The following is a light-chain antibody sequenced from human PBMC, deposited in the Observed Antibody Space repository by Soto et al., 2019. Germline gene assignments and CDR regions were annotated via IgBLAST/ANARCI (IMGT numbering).Light chain of an antibody. Sequence: QAVVTQEPSFSVSPGRTVTLTCGLSSGSVSTSYYPSWYQLTPGQAPRTLIYSTNTRSSGVPNRFSGSILENKAALTITGAQADDESDYSCVLYMGTGISVFGGGTQLTVL. V-gene: IGLV8-61*01. J-gene: IGLJ3*02. CDR1: SGSVSTSYY. CDR3: VLYMGTGISV. CDR2: STN.